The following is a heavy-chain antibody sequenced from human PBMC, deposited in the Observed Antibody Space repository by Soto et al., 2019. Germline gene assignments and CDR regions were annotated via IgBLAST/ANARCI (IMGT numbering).Heavy chain of an antibody. CDR3: ARWVGGSMYDNSSEYYS. CDR2: VSNDGIRK. V-gene: IGHV3-30*03. J-gene: IGHJ4*02. D-gene: IGHD3-22*01. Sequence: QVQLVESGGGVVQPGRSLRLTCAASGFIFSGSGMHWVRQAPGKGLEWVALVSNDGIRKYYGDSVKGRFTISRDNAENTLYLQMNSLRAEDTAVYYFARWVGGSMYDNSSEYYSWGQGTLVTVSS. CDR1: GFIFSGSG.